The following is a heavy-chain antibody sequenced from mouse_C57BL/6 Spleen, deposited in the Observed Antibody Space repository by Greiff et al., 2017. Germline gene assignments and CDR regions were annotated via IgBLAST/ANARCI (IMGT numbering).Heavy chain of an antibody. Sequence: VMLVESGGGLVQPGGSLSLSCAASGFTFTDYYMSWVRQPPGKALEWLGFIRNKANGYPTEYSASVKGRCTISRDNSQSILYLQMNALRAEDSSTYYCARYLWYHWYFDVWGTGTTVTVSS. J-gene: IGHJ1*03. CDR1: GFTFTDYY. V-gene: IGHV7-3*01. CDR2: IRNKANGYPT. D-gene: IGHD2-1*01. CDR3: ARYLWYHWYFDV.